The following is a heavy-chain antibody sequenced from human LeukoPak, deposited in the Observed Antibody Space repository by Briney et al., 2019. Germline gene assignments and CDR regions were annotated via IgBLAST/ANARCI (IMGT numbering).Heavy chain of an antibody. CDR3: AREDNYFDY. CDR1: GGSFSGHY. J-gene: IGHJ4*02. Sequence: KPSETLSLTCAVNGGSFSGHYWTWIRQSPGKGLEWIGEVNHSGSTSYNPSLKSRVTISVDTSKNQFSLKLISVTAADTAVYYCAREDNYFDYWGQGTLVTVSS. CDR2: VNHSGST. V-gene: IGHV4-34*01.